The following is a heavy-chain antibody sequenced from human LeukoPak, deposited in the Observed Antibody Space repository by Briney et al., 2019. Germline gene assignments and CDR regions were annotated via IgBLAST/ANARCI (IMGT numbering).Heavy chain of an antibody. D-gene: IGHD5-24*01. CDR3: ARPYKGWDLYPSDY. CDR1: GFTFNDSA. Sequence: GGSLRLSCSVSGFTFNDSAIHWVRQASGKGLEWVGRIRREAFKYATAYGAPVKGRFTISRDDSKDTAYLQLNSPKTKDTAVYYCARPYKGWDLYPSDYWGQGTLVTVSS. CDR2: IRREAFKYAT. V-gene: IGHV3-73*01. J-gene: IGHJ4*02.